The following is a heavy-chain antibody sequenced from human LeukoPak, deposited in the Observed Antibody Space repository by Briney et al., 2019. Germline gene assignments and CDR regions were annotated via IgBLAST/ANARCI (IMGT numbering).Heavy chain of an antibody. CDR1: GFTFSSYG. J-gene: IGHJ3*02. D-gene: IGHD6-13*01. CDR2: IQHDGNNK. CDR3: AKDRSSSWDLDAFDI. V-gene: IGHV3-30*02. Sequence: GGSLRLSCTASGFTFSSYGMHWVRQAPGKGLEWVTFIQHDGNNKYYADSVKGRFTISRDNSRTTLYLQMDSLRAEDTAVYYCAKDRSSSWDLDAFDIWGQGTMVTVSS.